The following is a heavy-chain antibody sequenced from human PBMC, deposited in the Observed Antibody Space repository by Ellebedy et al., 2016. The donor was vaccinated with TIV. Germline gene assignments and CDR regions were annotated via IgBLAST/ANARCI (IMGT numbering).Heavy chain of an antibody. CDR2: IYSGGGT. CDR1: GFTVSSKY. Sequence: GESLKISCAASGFTVSSKYMSWVRQAPGKGLEWVSVIYSGGGTYYADSVKGRFTISRDNSKNTLYLQMNSLRVEDTAVYYCARDRDGYIGQIDYWGQGTLVTVSS. CDR3: ARDRDGYIGQIDY. V-gene: IGHV3-66*01. D-gene: IGHD5-24*01. J-gene: IGHJ4*02.